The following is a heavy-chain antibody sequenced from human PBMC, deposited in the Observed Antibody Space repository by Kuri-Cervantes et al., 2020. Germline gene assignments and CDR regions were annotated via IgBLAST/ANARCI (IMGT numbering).Heavy chain of an antibody. V-gene: IGHV2-70*12. CDR3: AHRRALGEWHYLHY. J-gene: IGHJ4*02. CDR1: GFSLSTSGMR. D-gene: IGHD1-26*01. Sequence: SGPTLVKPTQTLTLTCTFSGFSLSTSGMRVSWIRQPPGKALEWLARIDWDDDKFYSTSLKTRLTISKDTSKNQVVLTMTNVYPVDTATYYCAHRRALGEWHYLHYWGQGTLVTVSS. CDR2: IDWDDDK.